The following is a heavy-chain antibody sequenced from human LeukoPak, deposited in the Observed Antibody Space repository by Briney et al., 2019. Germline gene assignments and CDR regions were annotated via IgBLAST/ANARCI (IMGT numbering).Heavy chain of an antibody. CDR1: GYTFTSYD. V-gene: IGHV1-8*01. D-gene: IGHD3-3*01. Sequence: VASVKVSCKASGYTFTSYDINWVRQATGQGLEWMGWMNPNSGNTGYAQKFQGRVTMTKNTSISTAYMELSSLRSEDTALYYCARAPTWSSTSYNYYYMDVWGKGTTVTISS. CDR3: ARAPTWSSTSYNYYYMDV. CDR2: MNPNSGNT. J-gene: IGHJ6*03.